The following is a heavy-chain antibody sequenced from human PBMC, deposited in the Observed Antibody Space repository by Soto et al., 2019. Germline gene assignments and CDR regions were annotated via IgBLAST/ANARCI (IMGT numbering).Heavy chain of an antibody. D-gene: IGHD3-10*01. J-gene: IGHJ4*02. CDR2: IYYSGST. V-gene: IGHV4-31*03. Sequence: PSETLSLTCTVSGGSISSGGYYWSWIRQHPGKGLEWIGYIYYSGSTYYNPSLKSRVTISVDTSKNQFSLKLSSVTAADTAVYYCARDLGRGRYYYGSGSYFDYWGQGTLVTVSS. CDR1: GGSISSGGYY. CDR3: ARDLGRGRYYYGSGSYFDY.